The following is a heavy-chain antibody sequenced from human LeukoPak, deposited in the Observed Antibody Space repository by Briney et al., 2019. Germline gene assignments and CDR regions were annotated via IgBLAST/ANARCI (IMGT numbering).Heavy chain of an antibody. D-gene: IGHD2-2*02. CDR1: GGSLSSYY. CDR2: IYTSGST. J-gene: IGHJ4*02. Sequence: SETLSLTCTVPGGSLSSYYWSWIRQPAGKGLEWVGRIYTSGSTNYNPSLKSRVTISVDTSKNQFSLKLSSVTAADTAVYYCARVNCSSTSCYSVDYWGQGTLVTVSS. V-gene: IGHV4-4*07. CDR3: ARVNCSSTSCYSVDY.